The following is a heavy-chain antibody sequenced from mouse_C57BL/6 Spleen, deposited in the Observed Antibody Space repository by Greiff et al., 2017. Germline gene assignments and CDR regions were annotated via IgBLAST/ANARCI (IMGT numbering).Heavy chain of an antibody. CDR1: GYTFTSSW. Sequence: QVQLQQPGAELVMPGASVKLSCKASGYTFTSSWMHWVKQRPGQGLEWIGAIDPSDSYTNYNQKFKGKSTLPVDTSSSTAYMQLSSLTSEDSAVYYCARSTDYSISVCAYRGQGTLVTVSA. V-gene: IGHV1-69*01. CDR3: ARSTDYSISVCAY. J-gene: IGHJ3*01. D-gene: IGHD2-5*01. CDR2: IDPSDSYT.